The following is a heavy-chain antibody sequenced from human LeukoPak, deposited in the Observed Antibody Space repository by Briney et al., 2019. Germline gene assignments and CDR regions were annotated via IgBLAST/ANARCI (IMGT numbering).Heavy chain of an antibody. CDR2: IRYDGSNK. D-gene: IGHD6-13*01. V-gene: IGHV3-30*02. CDR3: AKGGSSSWYPNFDD. Sequence: GGSLRLSCAASVFTFSSYGMHWVRQAPGKGLEWVAFIRYDGSNKYYADSVKGRFTISRDNSKNTLYLQMNSLRAEDTAVYYCAKGGSSSWYPNFDDWGQGTLVTVSS. CDR1: VFTFSSYG. J-gene: IGHJ4*02.